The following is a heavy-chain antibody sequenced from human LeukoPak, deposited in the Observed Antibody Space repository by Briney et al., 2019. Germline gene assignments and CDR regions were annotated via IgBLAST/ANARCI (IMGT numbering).Heavy chain of an antibody. J-gene: IGHJ4*02. CDR3: ARGDIYWDY. V-gene: IGHV1-2*02. CDR1: GYTFTAYY. D-gene: IGHD2-15*01. CDR2: IHPNSGGT. Sequence: GASVKVSRKASGYTFTAYYVHWVRQAPGQGLEWMGWIHPNSGGTKYAQNFQGRVTMTRDTSISTAYMELSSLRSDDTAVYYCARGDIYWDYWGQGTQVTVSS.